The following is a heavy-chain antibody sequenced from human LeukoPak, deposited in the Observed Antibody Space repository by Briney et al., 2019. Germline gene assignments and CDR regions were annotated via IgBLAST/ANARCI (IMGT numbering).Heavy chain of an antibody. Sequence: VKPSETLSLTCTVSGGSISSYYWSWIRQPPGKGLEWIGYIYYSGSTNYNPSLESRVTISVDTSKNQFSLKLSSVTAADTAVYYCARGRFGEWDYWGQGTLVTVSS. V-gene: IGHV4-59*01. CDR2: IYYSGST. CDR3: ARGRFGEWDY. D-gene: IGHD3-10*01. J-gene: IGHJ4*02. CDR1: GGSISSYY.